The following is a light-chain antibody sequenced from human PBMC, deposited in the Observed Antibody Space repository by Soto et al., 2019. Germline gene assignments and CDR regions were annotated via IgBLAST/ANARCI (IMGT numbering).Light chain of an antibody. V-gene: IGLV2-8*01. CDR3: SSYAGSNSWV. Sequence: QSALTQPPSASGSPGQSVTISCTGTSSDVGGYNYVSWYQHHPGKAPQLMIYEVSRRPSGVPDRFSGSKSGSTASLTVSGLKTEDEADYYCSSYAGSNSWVFGGGTKVTVL. CDR2: EVS. CDR1: SSDVGGYNY. J-gene: IGLJ3*02.